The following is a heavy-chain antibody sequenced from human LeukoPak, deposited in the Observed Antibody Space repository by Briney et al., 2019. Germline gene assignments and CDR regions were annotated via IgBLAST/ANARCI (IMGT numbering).Heavy chain of an antibody. V-gene: IGHV1-69*05. J-gene: IGHJ4*02. CDR2: IIPIFGTA. CDR3: ARAARVRYYDSSGYYSFDY. Sequence: SVKVSCKASGGTFSSYAISWVRQAPGQGLEWMGRIIPIFGTANYAQKFQGRVTITTDESTSTAYMELSSLRSEDTAVYYCARAARVRYYDSSGYYSFDYWGQRTLVTVSS. CDR1: GGTFSSYA. D-gene: IGHD3-22*01.